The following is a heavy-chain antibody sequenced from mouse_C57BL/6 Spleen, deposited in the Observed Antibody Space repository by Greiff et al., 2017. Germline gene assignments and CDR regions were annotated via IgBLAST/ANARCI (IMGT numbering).Heavy chain of an antibody. CDR2: IDPSDSET. V-gene: IGHV1-52*01. D-gene: IGHD2-2*01. J-gene: IGHJ2*01. CDR3: ATHGYPDYFDY. CDR1: GYTFTSYW. Sequence: QVQLKQPGAELVRPGSSVKLSCKASGYTFTSYWMHWVKQRPIQGLEWIGNIDPSDSETHYNQKFKDKATLTVDKSSSTAYMQLSSLTSEDSAVYYCATHGYPDYFDYWGQGTTLTVSS.